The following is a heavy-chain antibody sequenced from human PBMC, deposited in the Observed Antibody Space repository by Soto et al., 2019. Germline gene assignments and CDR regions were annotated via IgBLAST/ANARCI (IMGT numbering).Heavy chain of an antibody. D-gene: IGHD3-3*01. CDR2: IYYSGST. V-gene: IGHV4-31*03. Sequence: SETLSLTCTVSGGSISSGGYYWSWIRQHPGKGLEWIGYIYYSGSTYYNPSLKSRVTISVDTSKNQFSLKLSSVTAADTAVYYCARDKRFPPRPYYMDVWGKGTTVTVSS. J-gene: IGHJ6*03. CDR3: ARDKRFPPRPYYMDV. CDR1: GGSISSGGYY.